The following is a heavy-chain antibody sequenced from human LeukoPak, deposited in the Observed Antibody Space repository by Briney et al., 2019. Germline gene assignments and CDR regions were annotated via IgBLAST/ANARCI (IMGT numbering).Heavy chain of an antibody. V-gene: IGHV3-30*04. CDR3: ARCSSGCT. D-gene: IGHD6-19*01. CDR2: ISYDGSNK. CDR1: GFTFSSFA. J-gene: IGHJ4*02. Sequence: GGSLRLSCAASGFTFSSFAMHWVRQAPGKGLEWVAVISYDGSNKYYADSVKGRFTISRDNSKNTLYLQMNSLRAEDTAVYYCARCSSGCTWGQGTLVTVSS.